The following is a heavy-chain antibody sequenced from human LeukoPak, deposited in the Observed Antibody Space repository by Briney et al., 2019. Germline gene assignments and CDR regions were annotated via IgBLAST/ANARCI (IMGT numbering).Heavy chain of an antibody. CDR3: ARDGDGSSRYFHH. CDR1: AYRFTSYG. Sequence: ASVKVSCKASAYRFTSYGINWVRQAPGQGLEWMGWISPYNGHTNYAQKFQGRVTMTTDTSTTTASMEVRSLRSDDTAVYYCARDGDGSSRYFHHWGRGTPVTVSS. J-gene: IGHJ1*01. D-gene: IGHD6-6*01. CDR2: ISPYNGHT. V-gene: IGHV1-18*04.